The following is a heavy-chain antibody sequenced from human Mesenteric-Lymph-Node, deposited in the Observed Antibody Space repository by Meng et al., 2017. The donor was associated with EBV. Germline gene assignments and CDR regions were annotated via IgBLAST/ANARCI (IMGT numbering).Heavy chain of an antibody. J-gene: IGHJ4*02. V-gene: IGHV2-5*02. Sequence: QITLKESGLTLVKPXXXXTXTXTFXGFSLGTSGVGVGWIRQPPGKALEWLALVYWDDDKRYSPSLKSRLTITKGTSKNQVVLTMTNMDPVDTATYYCAHRPPMGFGESTSDYFDYWGQGTLVTVSS. D-gene: IGHD3-10*01. CDR2: VYWDDDK. CDR1: GFSLGTSGVG. CDR3: AHRPPMGFGESTSDYFDY.